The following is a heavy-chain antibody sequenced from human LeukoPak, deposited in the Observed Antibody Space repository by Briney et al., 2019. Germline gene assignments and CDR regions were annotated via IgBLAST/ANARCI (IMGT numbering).Heavy chain of an antibody. J-gene: IGHJ5*02. D-gene: IGHD3-10*01. CDR3: AGLSLIFGWFDP. V-gene: IGHV4-39*01. CDR2: IYYSGST. CDR1: GGSISSSSYY. Sequence: PSETLSLTCTVSGGSISSSSYYWGWIRQPPGKGLEWIGSIYYSGSTYYNPSLKSRVTISVDTSKNQFSLKLSSVTAADTAVYYCAGLSLIFGWFDPWGQGTLVTVSS.